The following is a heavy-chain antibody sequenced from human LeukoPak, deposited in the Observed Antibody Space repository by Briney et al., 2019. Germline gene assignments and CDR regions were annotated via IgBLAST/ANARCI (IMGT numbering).Heavy chain of an antibody. CDR3: ARSPSWLLSSSNWFDP. D-gene: IGHD3-3*01. Sequence: SETLSLTCTVSGGSIRSSSYYWGWIRQPPGKGLEWIGSIYYSGNTYYNPSLESRVTISVDTSKNQFSLKLSSVTAADTAVYYCARSPSWLLSSSNWFDPWGQGTLVTVSS. V-gene: IGHV4-39*01. J-gene: IGHJ5*02. CDR2: IYYSGNT. CDR1: GGSIRSSSYY.